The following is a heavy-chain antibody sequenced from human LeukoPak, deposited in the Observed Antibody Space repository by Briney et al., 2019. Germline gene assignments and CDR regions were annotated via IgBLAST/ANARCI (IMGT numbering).Heavy chain of an antibody. D-gene: IGHD3-3*01. CDR2: ISGSSGHT. V-gene: IGHV3-23*01. J-gene: IGHJ4*02. Sequence: GESLKLSCAASGFTFRNYGIHWVRQAPGKGLEWVSAISGSSGHTYYADSVKGRFTISRDNSKNTLYLQMNSLRAEDTAVYYCAKVGFSEMEWLLYSDHWGQGTLVTVSS. CDR1: GFTFRNYG. CDR3: AKVGFSEMEWLLYSDH.